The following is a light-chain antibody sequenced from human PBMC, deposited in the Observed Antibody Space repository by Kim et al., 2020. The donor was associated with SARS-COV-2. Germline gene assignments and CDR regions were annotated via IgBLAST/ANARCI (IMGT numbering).Light chain of an antibody. J-gene: IGLJ2*01. CDR2: GKN. V-gene: IGLV3-19*01. CDR3: NSRDSKDNVV. Sequence: SSELTQDPAVSVALGQTVRITCQGDSLRSYYATWYQQKPGQAPILVIYGKNNRPSGIPDRFSGSSSGNTASLTITGTQAGDEADDYCNSRDSKDNVVFGG. CDR1: SLRSYY.